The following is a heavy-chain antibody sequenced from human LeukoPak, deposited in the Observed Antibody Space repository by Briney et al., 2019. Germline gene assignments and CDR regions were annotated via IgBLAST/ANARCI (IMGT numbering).Heavy chain of an antibody. CDR3: ARAPYYYDSSGYYRSDAFDI. Sequence: ASVKVSCKASGYTFTSYGISWVRQAPGQGLEWVGWISAYNGNTNYAQKLQGRVTMTTDTSTSTAYMELRSLRSDDTAVYYCARAPYYYDSSGYYRSDAFDIWGQGTMVTVSS. CDR1: GYTFTSYG. D-gene: IGHD3-22*01. V-gene: IGHV1-18*01. CDR2: ISAYNGNT. J-gene: IGHJ3*02.